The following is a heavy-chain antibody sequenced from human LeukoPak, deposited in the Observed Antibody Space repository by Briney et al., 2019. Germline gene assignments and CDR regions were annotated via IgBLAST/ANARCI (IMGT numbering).Heavy chain of an antibody. J-gene: IGHJ4*02. CDR1: GGSISSGGYY. D-gene: IGHD1-26*01. Sequence: SETLSLTCTVSGGSISSGGYYWGWIPQPPGKGLEWIGYIYYSGSTYYNPSLKSRVTMSIDTSKNQFSLKLSAVTAADTAVYYCARQGELAIDYWGQGTLVTVSS. CDR2: IYYSGST. CDR3: ARQGELAIDY. V-gene: IGHV4-30-4*08.